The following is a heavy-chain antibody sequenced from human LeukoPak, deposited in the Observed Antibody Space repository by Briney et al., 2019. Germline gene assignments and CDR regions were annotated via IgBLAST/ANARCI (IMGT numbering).Heavy chain of an antibody. V-gene: IGHV3-11*01. D-gene: IGHD3-22*01. J-gene: IGHJ4*02. CDR1: GFTFSDYY. Sequence: GGSLRLSCAASGFTFSDYYMSWIRQVPGKGLEWVSYISSSGSTIYYADSVKGRFAISRDNAKNSLYLQMNSLRAEDTAVYYCARDLYYYDSSGYQEYWGQGTLVTVSS. CDR3: ARDLYYYDSSGYQEY. CDR2: ISSSGSTI.